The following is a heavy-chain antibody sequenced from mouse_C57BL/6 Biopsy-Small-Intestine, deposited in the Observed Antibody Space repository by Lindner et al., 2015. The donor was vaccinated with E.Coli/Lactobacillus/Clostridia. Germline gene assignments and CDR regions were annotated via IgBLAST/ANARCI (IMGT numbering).Heavy chain of an antibody. CDR1: GYSFTDYF. CDR3: ARNGDFGGWFAY. V-gene: IGHV1-20*01. Sequence: VQLQESGPELVKPGASVKISCKASGYSFTDYFMNWVKQSHGKSPEWIGRINPYNGDTFYNQKFKAMATFTVDISSNAAHLELRSLTSEDSAVYYCARNGDFGGWFAYWGQGTLVTVSA. CDR2: INPYNGDT. J-gene: IGHJ3*01. D-gene: IGHD2-13*01.